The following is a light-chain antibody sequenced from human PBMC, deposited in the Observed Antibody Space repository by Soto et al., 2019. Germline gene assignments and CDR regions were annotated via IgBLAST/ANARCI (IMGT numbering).Light chain of an antibody. CDR3: CSFVRTNGLL. J-gene: IGLJ2*01. CDR2: EVT. V-gene: IGLV2-23*02. Sequence: QSALTQPASVSGSPGQSITISCTGTSSDVATYNLVSWYQQRPGTAPQLIIYEVTKRPSGVSTRFSGSQSGNTASLTISGLQAEDEADYFCCSFVRTNGLLFGGGTKLTVL. CDR1: SSDVATYNL.